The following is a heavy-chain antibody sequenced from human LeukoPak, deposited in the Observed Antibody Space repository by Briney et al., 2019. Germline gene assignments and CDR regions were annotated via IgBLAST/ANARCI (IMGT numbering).Heavy chain of an antibody. D-gene: IGHD2-15*01. V-gene: IGHV3-72*01. CDR2: TRNKPNSYTT. Sequence: GGALRLSCAASGFTFSDHYMDWVRQAPGKGLEWVGRTRNKPNSYTTEYAASVKGRFTISSDDSKNSLYLQMNSLKTEDTAVYYCARVGVVQGSYYFDYWGQGTLVTVSS. CDR3: ARVGVVQGSYYFDY. CDR1: GFTFSDHY. J-gene: IGHJ4*02.